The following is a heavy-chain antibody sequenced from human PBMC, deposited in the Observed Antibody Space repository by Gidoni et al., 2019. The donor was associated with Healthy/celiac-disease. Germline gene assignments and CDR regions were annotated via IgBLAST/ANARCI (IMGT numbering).Heavy chain of an antibody. V-gene: IGHV3-53*01. J-gene: IGHJ4*02. Sequence: EVQLVESGGGLIQRGGSLSLPCAASGFTVSRNYMCWVRQAPGKGLEWVSVIYDGGSTYYADSVKGRFTISRDNSKNTLYLKMNSLRAEDTAVYYCACITMVRGGCWGQGTLVTVSS. D-gene: IGHD3-10*01. CDR3: ACITMVRGGC. CDR1: GFTVSRNY. CDR2: IYDGGST.